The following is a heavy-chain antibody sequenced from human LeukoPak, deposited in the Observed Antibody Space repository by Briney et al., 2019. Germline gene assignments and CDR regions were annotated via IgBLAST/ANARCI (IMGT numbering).Heavy chain of an antibody. V-gene: IGHV3-23*01. Sequence: GGSLRLSCAASGFTFSNYAMNWVRQAPGKGLEWVSAISGSDGRTYYADSVKGRFTITRDNSKNTLYLQMNSLRAEDTAVFYCAKDRVFRGAFFVYWGQGTLVTVSS. CDR1: GFTFSNYA. CDR2: ISGSDGRT. J-gene: IGHJ4*02. D-gene: IGHD3-10*01. CDR3: AKDRVFRGAFFVY.